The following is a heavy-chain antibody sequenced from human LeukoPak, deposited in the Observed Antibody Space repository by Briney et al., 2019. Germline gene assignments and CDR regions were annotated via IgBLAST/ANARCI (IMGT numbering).Heavy chain of an antibody. J-gene: IGHJ4*01. CDR3: ARDGGSGDDFYFDF. Sequence: SETLSLTCSVSGGSISSHYWSWIRQPPGKGLEWIGYIYYTGSNNYNPSIKSRVTISMDVSKNQLSLKLNSVTAADTAVYYCARDGGSGDDFYFDFWGQEPWSPSP. D-gene: IGHD3-10*01. CDR2: IYYTGSN. V-gene: IGHV4-59*11. CDR1: GGSISSHY.